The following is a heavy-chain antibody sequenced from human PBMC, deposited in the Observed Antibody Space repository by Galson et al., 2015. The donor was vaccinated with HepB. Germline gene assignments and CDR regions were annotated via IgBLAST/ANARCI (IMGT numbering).Heavy chain of an antibody. J-gene: IGHJ4*02. CDR3: ARIVVAGHLDY. Sequence: ETLSLTCAVSGYSISSAYYWGWIRQSPGKGLEWIGSIYHSGSTYYNPSLKSRVTISVDTSKNQFSLKLSSVTAADTAVYYCARIVVAGHLDYWGQGTLVAVSS. D-gene: IGHD6-19*01. CDR1: GYSISSAYY. V-gene: IGHV4-38-2*01. CDR2: IYHSGST.